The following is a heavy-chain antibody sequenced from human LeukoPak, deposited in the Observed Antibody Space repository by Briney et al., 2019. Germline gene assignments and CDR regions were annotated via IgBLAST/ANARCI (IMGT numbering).Heavy chain of an antibody. J-gene: IGHJ4*02. V-gene: IGHV3-23*01. CDR1: GFTLSTNA. CDR2: ISGSGAST. Sequence: GGSLRLSCLTSGFTLSTNAMSWVRQAPGKGLEWISGISGSGASTYYADSVKGRFTISRDNAKNSLCLQMNSLRDEDTAVYYCAREAPGSSHGAIDYWGQGTLVTVSS. D-gene: IGHD4-17*01. CDR3: AREAPGSSHGAIDY.